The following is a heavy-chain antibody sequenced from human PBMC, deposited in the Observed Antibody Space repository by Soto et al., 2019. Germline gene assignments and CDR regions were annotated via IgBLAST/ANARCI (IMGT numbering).Heavy chain of an antibody. CDR1: GYTFTSYG. J-gene: IGHJ5*02. Sequence: ASVKVSCKASGYTFTSYGISWVRQAPGQGLEWMGWISAYNGNTNYAQKLQGRVTMTTDTSTSTAYMELRSLRSDDTAVYYCARGKSYISSSGDWFDPWGQGTLVTVSS. D-gene: IGHD6-6*01. CDR2: ISAYNGNT. V-gene: IGHV1-18*01. CDR3: ARGKSYISSSGDWFDP.